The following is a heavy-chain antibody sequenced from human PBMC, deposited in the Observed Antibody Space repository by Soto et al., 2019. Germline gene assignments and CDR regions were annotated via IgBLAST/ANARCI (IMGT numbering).Heavy chain of an antibody. CDR3: ARGVLWARHFDY. D-gene: IGHD3-10*01. Sequence: QVQLVESGGGVVQPGRSLRLSCAASGFIFSNYVMYWVRQAPGKGLEWVAFMSYDGTTKSYADSVKGRFTISRDNSPNTLYLQMNRLRTEDTGVYYCARGVLWARHFDYWGQGTLVTVSS. CDR1: GFIFSNYV. J-gene: IGHJ4*02. CDR2: MSYDGTTK. V-gene: IGHV3-30-3*01.